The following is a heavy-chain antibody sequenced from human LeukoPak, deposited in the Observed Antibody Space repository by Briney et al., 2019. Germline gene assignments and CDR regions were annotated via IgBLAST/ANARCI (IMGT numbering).Heavy chain of an antibody. V-gene: IGHV1-69*05. CDR2: IIPIFGTA. CDR1: GYTFTSYG. D-gene: IGHD1-7*01. Sequence: SVKVSCKASGYTFTSYGISWVRQAPGQGLEWMGGIIPIFGTANYAQKFQGRVTITTDESTSTAYMELSSLRSEDTAVYYCARGNWNYHFDYWGQGTLVTVSS. J-gene: IGHJ4*02. CDR3: ARGNWNYHFDY.